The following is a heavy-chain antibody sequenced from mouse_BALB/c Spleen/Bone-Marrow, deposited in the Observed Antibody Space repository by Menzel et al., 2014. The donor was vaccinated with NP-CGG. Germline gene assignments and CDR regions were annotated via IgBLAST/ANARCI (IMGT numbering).Heavy chain of an antibody. CDR1: GYTFTSYW. J-gene: IGHJ2*01. Sequence: QVQLQQSGAELAKPGASVKMSCKASGYTFTSYWMHWVKQRPGRGLEWIGRIDPSDSETHYNQKFKDKATLTVDKSSSTAYIQLSSLTSEDSAVYYCASNWVYFDYWGQGTTLTVSS. CDR2: IDPSDSET. CDR3: ASNWVYFDY. V-gene: IGHV1-74*01. D-gene: IGHD4-1*02.